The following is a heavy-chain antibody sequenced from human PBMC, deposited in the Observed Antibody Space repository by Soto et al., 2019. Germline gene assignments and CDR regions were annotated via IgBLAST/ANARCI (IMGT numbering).Heavy chain of an antibody. CDR3: ARNSGHCSGGSCYQF. V-gene: IGHV1-46*01. Sequence: ASVKVSCKASGYTFTSYFIHWVRQAPGQGLEWMGLVNPSDGSTSYAQKFQDRVTMTRDTSTSTVYMELSSLRSEDTAVYHCARNSGHCSGGSCYQFWGQGTLVTVSS. J-gene: IGHJ4*02. CDR1: GYTFTSYF. D-gene: IGHD2-15*01. CDR2: VNPSDGST.